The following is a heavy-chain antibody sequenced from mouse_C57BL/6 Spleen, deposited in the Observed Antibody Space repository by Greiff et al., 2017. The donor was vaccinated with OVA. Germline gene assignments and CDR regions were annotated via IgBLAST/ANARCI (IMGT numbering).Heavy chain of an antibody. V-gene: IGHV5-4*01. CDR3: ARDLVTTFDY. J-gene: IGHJ2*01. Sequence: DVKLVESGGGLVKPGGSLKLSCAASGFTFSSYAMSWVRQTPEKRLEWVATISDGGSYTYYPDNVKGRFTISRDNAKNNLYLQMSHLKSEDTAMYYCARDLVTTFDYWGQGTTLTVSS. D-gene: IGHD2-5*01. CDR2: ISDGGSYT. CDR1: GFTFSSYA.